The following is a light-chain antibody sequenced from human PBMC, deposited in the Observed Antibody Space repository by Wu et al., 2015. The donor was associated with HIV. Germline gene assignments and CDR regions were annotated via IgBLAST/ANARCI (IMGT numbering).Light chain of an antibody. CDR2: PAS. Sequence: DIQMTQSPSSLSASLGDRVTITCRASQSISNYLNWYQQKPGKPPKFLNYPASSLQSGVPSRFSFSGSGTDFTLTISSLQPEDFAIYYCQQSYSLPATFGGGTAGGDQT. V-gene: IGKV1-39*01. CDR1: QSISNY. CDR3: QQSYSLPAT. J-gene: IGKJ4*01.